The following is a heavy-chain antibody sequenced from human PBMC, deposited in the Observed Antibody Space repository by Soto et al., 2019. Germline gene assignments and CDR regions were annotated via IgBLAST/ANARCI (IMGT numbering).Heavy chain of an antibody. CDR2: ISGSGGST. Sequence: PGGSLRLSCAASGFTVSSNYMSWVRQAPGKGLEWVSAISGSGGSTYYADSVKGRFTISRDNSKNTLYLQMNSLRAEDTAVYYCAKLSGFDWFPSYYYYMDVWGKGTTVTVSS. D-gene: IGHD3-9*01. CDR1: GFTVSSNY. J-gene: IGHJ6*03. V-gene: IGHV3-23*01. CDR3: AKLSGFDWFPSYYYYMDV.